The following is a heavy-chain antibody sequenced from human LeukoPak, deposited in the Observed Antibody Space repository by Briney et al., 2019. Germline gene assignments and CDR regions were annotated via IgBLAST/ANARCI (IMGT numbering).Heavy chain of an antibody. CDR1: GFTFSDYS. J-gene: IGHJ4*02. Sequence: GGSLRLSCAASGFTFSDYSMNWVRQAPGKGLEWVSYISSSSSTVYYADSVKGRFTISRDNAKNSLYLQMNSLRDEDTAVYYCAREVRLHYDYWGQGTLVTVSS. V-gene: IGHV3-48*02. D-gene: IGHD3-10*01. CDR2: ISSSSSTV. CDR3: AREVRLHYDY.